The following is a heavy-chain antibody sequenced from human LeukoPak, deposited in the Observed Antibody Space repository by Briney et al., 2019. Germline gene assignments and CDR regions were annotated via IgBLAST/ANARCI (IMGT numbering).Heavy chain of an antibody. V-gene: IGHV3-7*01. D-gene: IGHD6-19*01. Sequence: GGSLRLSCAASGFTFSSYWMSWVGQAPGKGMEGVANIKQEGSEKYYVDSVKGGFTISRENAKNSLYLQMNSLRAEDTAVYYCARDPGIAVADYYFDYWGQGTLVTVSS. J-gene: IGHJ4*02. CDR2: IKQEGSEK. CDR1: GFTFSSYW. CDR3: ARDPGIAVADYYFDY.